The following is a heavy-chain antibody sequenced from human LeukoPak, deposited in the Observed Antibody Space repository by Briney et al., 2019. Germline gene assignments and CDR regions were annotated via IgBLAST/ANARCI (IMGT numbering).Heavy chain of an antibody. CDR3: ARPPGIAVAGDDAFDI. D-gene: IGHD6-19*01. Sequence: GGSLRLSCAASGFTFSDYYMSWIRQAPGKGLEWVSYISSSSSYTNYADSVKGRFTISRDNAKNSLYLQMNSLRAEDTAVYYCARPPGIAVAGDDAFDIWGQGTMVTVSS. J-gene: IGHJ3*02. CDR2: ISSSSSYT. CDR1: GFTFSDYY. V-gene: IGHV3-11*03.